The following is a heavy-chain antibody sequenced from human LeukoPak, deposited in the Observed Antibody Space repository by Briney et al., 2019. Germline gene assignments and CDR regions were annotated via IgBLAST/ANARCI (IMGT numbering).Heavy chain of an antibody. CDR3: ARDSSKYSSSWYYFDY. CDR1: GGTFSSYA. V-gene: IGHV1-69*13. J-gene: IGHJ4*02. CDR2: IMPIFGTA. Sequence: GASVKVSCKASGGTFSSYAISWLRQAPGQGLEWMGGIMPIFGTANYAQKFQGRVTITADESTSTAYMELSSLRSEDTAVYYCARDSSKYSSSWYYFDYWGQGTLVTVSS. D-gene: IGHD6-13*01.